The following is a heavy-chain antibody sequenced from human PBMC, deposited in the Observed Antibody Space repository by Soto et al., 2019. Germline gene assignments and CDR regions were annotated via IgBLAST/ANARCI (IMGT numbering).Heavy chain of an antibody. CDR3: GAVEAPYYYCGMDV. CDR1: GGTFSSYA. V-gene: IGHV1-69*12. Sequence: QVQLVQSGAEVKKPGSSVKVSCKASGGTFSSYAISWVRQAPGQGLEWMGGIIPIFGTANYAQKFQGRVTITADETTSTAYMELSSLRSEDKAGDYCGAVEAPYYYCGMDVGGQGTTVTVSS. D-gene: IGHD6-19*01. CDR2: IIPIFGTA. J-gene: IGHJ6*02.